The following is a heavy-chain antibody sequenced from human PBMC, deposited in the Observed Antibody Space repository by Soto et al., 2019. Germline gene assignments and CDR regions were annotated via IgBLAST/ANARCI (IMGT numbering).Heavy chain of an antibody. CDR2: ISYDGSNK. J-gene: IGHJ4*02. D-gene: IGHD4-17*01. CDR3: AREGSTTVTTFFDY. V-gene: IGHV3-30-3*01. Sequence: QVQLVESGGGVVQPGRSLRLSCAASGFTSSSYAMHWVRQAPGKGLEWVAVISYDGSNKYYADSVKGRFTISRDNSKNTLYLQMNSLRAEDTAVYYCAREGSTTVTTFFDYWGQGTLVTVSS. CDR1: GFTSSSYA.